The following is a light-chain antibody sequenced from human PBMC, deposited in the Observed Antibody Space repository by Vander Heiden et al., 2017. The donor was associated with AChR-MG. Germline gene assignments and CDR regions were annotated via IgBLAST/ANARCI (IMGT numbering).Light chain of an antibody. CDR2: YDS. J-gene: IGLJ2*01. CDR1: NIGSKS. CDR3: QVWDSVSDPVV. V-gene: IGLV3-21*02. Sequence: SYVPTQPPSVSVAPGRPATITCGGNNIGSKSVHWYQQKLGQAPVLVVYYDSDRPSGIPERISGPNSGNTATLTISRVEAGDEGDYHCQVWDSVSDPVVFGGGTKLTVL.